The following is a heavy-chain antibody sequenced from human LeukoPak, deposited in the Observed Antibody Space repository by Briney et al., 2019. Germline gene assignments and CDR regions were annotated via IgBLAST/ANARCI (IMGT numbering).Heavy chain of an antibody. J-gene: IGHJ4*02. CDR2: INPSGGST. CDR1: GYTFTSYF. CDR3: ARGTYFGEGFDY. D-gene: IGHD3-10*01. Sequence: ASVKVSCKASGYTFTSYFLHWVRQAPGHGLEWLGIINPSGGSTTYAQKFQGRVTMTRDMSTSTVYMELGSLRSEDTAVYYCARGTYFGEGFDYWGQGTLVTVSS. V-gene: IGHV1-46*01.